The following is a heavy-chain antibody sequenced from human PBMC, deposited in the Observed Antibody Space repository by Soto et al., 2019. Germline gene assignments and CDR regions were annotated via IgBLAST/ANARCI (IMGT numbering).Heavy chain of an antibody. J-gene: IGHJ4*02. D-gene: IGHD6-6*01. CDR3: ARGPYSSSSGFGF. Sequence: QVQLQQWGAGLLKPSETLSLTCAVYGGSFSGYYWSWIRQPPGKGLEWIGEINHSGSTNYNPSLKSRVTISVDTSKNQFSLKLISVTAADTAVYYCARGPYSSSSGFGFWGQGTLVTVSS. CDR2: INHSGST. V-gene: IGHV4-34*01. CDR1: GGSFSGYY.